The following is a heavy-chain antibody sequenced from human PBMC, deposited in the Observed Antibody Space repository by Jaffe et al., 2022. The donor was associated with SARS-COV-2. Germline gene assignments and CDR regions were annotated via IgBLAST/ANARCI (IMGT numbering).Heavy chain of an antibody. J-gene: IGHJ5*02. V-gene: IGHV4-39*01. CDR2: IYYSGST. D-gene: IGHD6-19*01. Sequence: QLQLQESGPGLVKPSETLSLTCTVSGGSISSSSYYWGWIRQPPGKGLEWIGSIYYSGSTYYNPSLKSRVTISVDTSKNQFSLKLSSVTAADTAVYYCARHNPEQWLVPNWFDPWGQGTLVTVSS. CDR3: ARHNPEQWLVPNWFDP. CDR1: GGSISSSSYY.